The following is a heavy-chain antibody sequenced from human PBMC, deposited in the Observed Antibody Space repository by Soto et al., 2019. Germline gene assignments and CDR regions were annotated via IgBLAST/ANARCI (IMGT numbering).Heavy chain of an antibody. J-gene: IGHJ6*02. D-gene: IGHD3-3*01. Sequence: SETLSLTCTVSGGSVSRVSYYWRWIRQPPGKGLEWIGYIYYSGGTNYNPSLKSRVTISVDTSKNQFSLKLSSVTAADTAVYYCARNYYDYWSGSPPYGMDVWGQGTTVTVSS. CDR1: GGSVSRVSYY. CDR3: ARNYYDYWSGSPPYGMDV. CDR2: IYYSGGT. V-gene: IGHV4-61*01.